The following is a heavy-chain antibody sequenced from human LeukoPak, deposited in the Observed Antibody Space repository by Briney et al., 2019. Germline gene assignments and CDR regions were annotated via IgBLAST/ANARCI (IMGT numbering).Heavy chain of an antibody. CDR3: ARGGDYGDLRYFDY. Sequence: PSETLSLTCTVSGGSINNYYWSWIRQPPGKGLEWIGYIYYRGSTNYNPSLKSRVTFSVDTSKNQFSLKLNSVTAADTAVYYCARGGDYGDLRYFDYWGQGTLVTVTS. D-gene: IGHD4-17*01. CDR2: IYYRGST. V-gene: IGHV4-59*01. CDR1: GGSINNYY. J-gene: IGHJ4*02.